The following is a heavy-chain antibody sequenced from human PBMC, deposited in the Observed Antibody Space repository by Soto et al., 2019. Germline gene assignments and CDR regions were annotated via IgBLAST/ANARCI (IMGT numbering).Heavy chain of an antibody. J-gene: IGHJ6*02. D-gene: IGHD3-22*01. Sequence: SETLSLTCTVSGGSISSGGYYWSWIRQHPGKGLEWIGYIYYSGSTYYNPSLKSRVTISVDTSKNQFSLKLSSVTAADTAVYYCASQYYYDSSGYSAPYGMDVWGQGTTVTVSS. CDR1: GGSISSGGYY. V-gene: IGHV4-31*03. CDR3: ASQYYYDSSGYSAPYGMDV. CDR2: IYYSGST.